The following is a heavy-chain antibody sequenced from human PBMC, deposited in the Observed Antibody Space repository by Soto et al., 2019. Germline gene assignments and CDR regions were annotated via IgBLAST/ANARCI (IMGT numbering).Heavy chain of an antibody. Sequence: PSETLSLTCAVSGGSISSGGYSWSWIRQPPGKGLEWIGYIYHSGSTYYNPSLKSRVTISVDRSKNQFSLKLSSVTAADTAVYYCARTEREVTTYGFDPWGQGTLVTVSS. V-gene: IGHV4-30-2*01. CDR3: ARTEREVTTYGFDP. D-gene: IGHD4-17*01. J-gene: IGHJ5*02. CDR2: IYHSGST. CDR1: GGSISSGGYS.